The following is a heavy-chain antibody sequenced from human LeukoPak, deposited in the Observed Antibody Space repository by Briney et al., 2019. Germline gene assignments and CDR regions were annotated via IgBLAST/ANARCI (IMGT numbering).Heavy chain of an antibody. Sequence: GGSLRLSCAASGFTFDDYAMYWVRQAPGKGLEWVSLISGDGGSTYYADSVKGRFTISRDNSKNSLYLQMNSLRTEDTALYYCAKDILGGGYSGDAFDYWGQGTLVTVSS. CDR3: AKDILGGGYSGDAFDY. J-gene: IGHJ4*02. V-gene: IGHV3-43*02. D-gene: IGHD5-12*01. CDR1: GFTFDDYA. CDR2: ISGDGGST.